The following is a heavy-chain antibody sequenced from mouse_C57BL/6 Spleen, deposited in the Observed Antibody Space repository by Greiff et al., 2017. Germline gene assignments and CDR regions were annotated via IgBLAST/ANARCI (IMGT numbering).Heavy chain of an antibody. V-gene: IGHV5-17*01. CDR2: ISSGSSTI. Sequence: EVQLVESGGGLVKPGGSLKLSCAASGFTFSDYGMHWVRQAPEKGLEWVAYISSGSSTIYYADTVKGRFTISRDNAKNTLFLQMASQRSEDTAMYYCARGRITTGAMDYWGQGTSVTVSS. D-gene: IGHD1-1*01. CDR3: ARGRITTGAMDY. CDR1: GFTFSDYG. J-gene: IGHJ4*01.